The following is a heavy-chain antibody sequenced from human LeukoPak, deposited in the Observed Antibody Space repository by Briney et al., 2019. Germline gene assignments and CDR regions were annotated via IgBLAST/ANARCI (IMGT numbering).Heavy chain of an antibody. Sequence: GGSLRLSCVASKFTFRTYSLNWVRQAPGKGLEWVSYVSSSSTTIYYADSVKGRFTISRDNAKNSLYLQMSSLRVADTAVYYCASFETVAAYPFDYWGQGTLVTVSS. V-gene: IGHV3-48*04. CDR2: VSSSSTTI. D-gene: IGHD6-19*01. CDR1: KFTFRTYS. J-gene: IGHJ4*02. CDR3: ASFETVAAYPFDY.